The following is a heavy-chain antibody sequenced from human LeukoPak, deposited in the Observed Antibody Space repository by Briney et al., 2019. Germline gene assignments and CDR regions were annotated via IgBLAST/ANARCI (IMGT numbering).Heavy chain of an antibody. CDR3: AKVVWFGELAYYFDY. Sequence: SGGSLRLSCAASGFTFSSYAMSWVRQAPGKGLEWVSAISGSGGSTYYADSVKGRFTISRDNSKNTLYLQMNSLRAEDTAVYYCAKVVWFGELAYYFDYWGQGTLVTVSS. D-gene: IGHD3-10*01. J-gene: IGHJ4*02. V-gene: IGHV3-23*01. CDR1: GFTFSSYA. CDR2: ISGSGGST.